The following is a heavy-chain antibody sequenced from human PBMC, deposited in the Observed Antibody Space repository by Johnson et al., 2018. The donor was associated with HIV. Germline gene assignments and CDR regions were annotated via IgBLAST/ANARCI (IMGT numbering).Heavy chain of an antibody. J-gene: IGHJ3*02. CDR1: GFTFSSYD. CDR2: IGTADDT. CDR3: ASPIEYSSSADAFDI. Sequence: VQLVESGGGLIQPGGSLRLSCAASGFTFSSYDMHWVRQTPGRGLEWVSGIGTADDTYYPGSVKGRFTISRENAKNSLYLQMNSLRAGDTALYYCASPIEYSSSADAFDIWGQGTMVTVSS. D-gene: IGHD6-6*01. V-gene: IGHV3-13*01.